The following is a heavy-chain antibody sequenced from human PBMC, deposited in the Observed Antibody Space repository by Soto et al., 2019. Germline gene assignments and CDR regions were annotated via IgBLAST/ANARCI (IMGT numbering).Heavy chain of an antibody. CDR1: GFTFDDFA. V-gene: IGHV3-43D*04. Sequence: PGGSLRLSCAASGFTFDDFAMHWVRRAPGKGLEWVSLISWDGVNTYYADSVTGRFTISRDNNKNSLYLQMNSLRAEDTALYYCAKSQGGRKRPLYGPARPYSPGSAVDSWCQVSTVTSP. D-gene: IGHD2-15*01. CDR2: ISWDGVNT. CDR3: AKSQGGRKRPLYGPARPYSPGSAVDS. J-gene: IGHJ6*02.